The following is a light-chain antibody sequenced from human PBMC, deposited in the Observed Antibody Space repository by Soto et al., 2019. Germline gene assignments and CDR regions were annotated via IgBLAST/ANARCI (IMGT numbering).Light chain of an antibody. CDR2: KAS. CDR3: QQYNSFPLT. Sequence: DIQMTKSPSTLSASVGDRVTITCRASQFMSVWLAWYQQKPGTAPKLLIYKASSLESGVPTRFSGSGSGTEFTLTISSLQPDDSATYYCQQYNSFPLTFGPGTKVDIK. V-gene: IGKV1-5*03. CDR1: QFMSVW. J-gene: IGKJ3*01.